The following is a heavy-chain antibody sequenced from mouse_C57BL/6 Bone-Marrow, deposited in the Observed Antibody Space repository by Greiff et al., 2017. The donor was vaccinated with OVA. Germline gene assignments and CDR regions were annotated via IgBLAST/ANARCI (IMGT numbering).Heavy chain of an antibody. Sequence: QVQLKQPGAELVRPGSSVKLSCKASGYTFTSYWMHWVKQRPIQGLEWIGNIDPSDSETHYNQKFKDKATLTVDKSSSTAYMQLSSLTSEDSAVYYCARSNWYYFDYWGQGTTLTVSS. CDR1: GYTFTSYW. V-gene: IGHV1-52*01. CDR2: IDPSDSET. CDR3: ARSNWYYFDY. J-gene: IGHJ2*01. D-gene: IGHD4-1*01.